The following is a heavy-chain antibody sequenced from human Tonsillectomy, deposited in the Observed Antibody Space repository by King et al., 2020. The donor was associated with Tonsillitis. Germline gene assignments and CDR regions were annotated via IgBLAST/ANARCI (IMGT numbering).Heavy chain of an antibody. D-gene: IGHD3-9*01. V-gene: IGHV3-30*18. CDR2: ISYDGSYK. CDR3: AKDYGGAILTGLDY. J-gene: IGHJ4*02. CDR1: GFTFSSYG. Sequence: VQLVESGGGVVQPGRSLRLSCAASGFTFSSYGMHWVRQALGKGLEWVAVISYDGSYKYYADSVKGRFTISRDNSKNTLYLQMNSLRAEDTAVYYCAKDYGGAILTGLDYWGQGTLVTVSS.